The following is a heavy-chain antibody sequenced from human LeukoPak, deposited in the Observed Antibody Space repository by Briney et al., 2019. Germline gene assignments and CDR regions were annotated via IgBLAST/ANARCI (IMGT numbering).Heavy chain of an antibody. CDR1: GFTFSSYA. V-gene: IGHV3-23*01. J-gene: IGHJ4*02. CDR3: AKVVRYCSSTSCSAFDY. Sequence: GGSLRLSCAASGFTFSSYAMSWVRQAPGKGLEWVSAISGSGGSTYYADSVKGRFTISRDNSKNTLYLQMNSLRAEDTAVYYCAKVVRYCSSTSCSAFDYWGQGTQVTVSS. CDR2: ISGSGGST. D-gene: IGHD2-2*01.